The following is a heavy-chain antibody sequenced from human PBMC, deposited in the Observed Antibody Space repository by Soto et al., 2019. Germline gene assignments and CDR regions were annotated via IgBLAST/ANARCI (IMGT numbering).Heavy chain of an antibody. Sequence: EMQVVESGGGLVQPGGSLRLSCVASGFTLSGYWMTWVRQTPGKGLEWVANIKHDGSEKYYVDSVKGRFTISRDNAKNSLCVQMNSLRVEDTAVYYCARGRGLDVWGQGTTVTVSS. CDR2: IKHDGSEK. V-gene: IGHV3-7*02. CDR1: GFTLSGYW. J-gene: IGHJ6*02. CDR3: ARGRGLDV.